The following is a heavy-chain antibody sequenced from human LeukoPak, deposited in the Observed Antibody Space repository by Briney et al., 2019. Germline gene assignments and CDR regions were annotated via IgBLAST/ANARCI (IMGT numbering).Heavy chain of an antibody. CDR2: IKQDGSEK. CDR1: GFTFSSYW. CDR3: ARDQASYYYGSGSYYLDV. J-gene: IGHJ6*02. Sequence: PGGSLRLSCAASGFTFSSYWMSWVRQAPGKGLEWVANIKQDGSEKYYVDSVKGRFTISRDNAKNSLYLQMNSLRAEDTAVYYCARDQASYYYGSGSYYLDVWGQGTTVTVSS. V-gene: IGHV3-7*01. D-gene: IGHD3-10*01.